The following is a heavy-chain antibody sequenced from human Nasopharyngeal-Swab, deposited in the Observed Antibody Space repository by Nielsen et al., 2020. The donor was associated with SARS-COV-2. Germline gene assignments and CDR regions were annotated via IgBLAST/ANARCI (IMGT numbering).Heavy chain of an antibody. CDR3: ARSKGLHYGMDV. J-gene: IGHJ6*02. CDR2: INAGNGNT. CDR1: GYTFTSYD. Sequence: ASVKVSCKASGYTFTSYDINWVRQAPGQRLEWMGWINAGNGNTKYSQKFQGRVTITRDTSASTAYMELSSLRSEDTAVYYCARSKGLHYGMDVWGQGTTATVSS. V-gene: IGHV1-3*01. D-gene: IGHD5/OR15-5a*01.